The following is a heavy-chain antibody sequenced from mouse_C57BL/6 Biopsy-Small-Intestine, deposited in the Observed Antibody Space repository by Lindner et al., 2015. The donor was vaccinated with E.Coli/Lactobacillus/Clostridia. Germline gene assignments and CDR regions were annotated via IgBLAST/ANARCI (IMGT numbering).Heavy chain of an antibody. CDR2: ISSGGSYT. V-gene: IGHV5-6*01. D-gene: IGHD1-2*01. Sequence: VQLQRSGGDLVKPGGSLKLSCAASGFTFSSYGMSWVRQTPDKRLEWVATISSGGSYTYYPDSVKGRFTISRDNAKNTLYLQMSSLKSEDTAMYYCARQNGLPYAMDYWGQGTSVTVSS. CDR1: GFTFSSYG. CDR3: ARQNGLPYAMDY. J-gene: IGHJ4*01.